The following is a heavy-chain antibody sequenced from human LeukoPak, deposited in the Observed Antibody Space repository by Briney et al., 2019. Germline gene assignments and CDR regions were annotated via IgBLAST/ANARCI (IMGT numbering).Heavy chain of an antibody. CDR3: ARDPYDSSWGLCYFDY. Sequence: AGGSLRLSCAAAGFTFSSYCMAWVRQAPGKGLEWVANIKEGGSAKYYVDSVRGRFTISRDNAKNSQYLQMNSLRAEDTAVYYCARDPYDSSWGLCYFDYWGQGNLVTVSS. V-gene: IGHV3-7*04. CDR2: IKEGGSAK. D-gene: IGHD3-22*01. CDR1: GFTFSSYC. J-gene: IGHJ4*02.